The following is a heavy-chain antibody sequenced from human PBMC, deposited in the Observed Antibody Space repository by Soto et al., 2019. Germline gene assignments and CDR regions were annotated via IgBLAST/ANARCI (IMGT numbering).Heavy chain of an antibody. V-gene: IGHV3-11*01. J-gene: IGHJ6*02. CDR1: GFTFSSYW. Sequence: GGSLRLSCAASGFTFSSYWMSWIRQAPGKGLEWVSYISSSGTTIYHADSVKGRFTISRDNAKNSLFLQMNSLRAEDTAVYYCARGKSIFYGMDVWGQGTTVTVSS. D-gene: IGHD2-15*01. CDR3: ARGKSIFYGMDV. CDR2: ISSSGTTI.